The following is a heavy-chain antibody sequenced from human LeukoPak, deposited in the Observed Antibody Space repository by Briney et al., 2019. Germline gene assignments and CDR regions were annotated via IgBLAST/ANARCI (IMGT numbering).Heavy chain of an antibody. CDR2: SIPIFGTA. V-gene: IGHV1-69*13. J-gene: IGHJ6*03. Sequence: ASVKVSCKASGVSFRIYAISWVRQAPGQGQEWRGGSIPIFGTANYAQKFQSRVTITADESTSTAYMELSSLRSEDTAVYYCAKGPYCSSTSCYYYYYMDVWGKGPTVTVSS. CDR1: GVSFRIYA. CDR3: AKGPYCSSTSCYYYYYMDV. D-gene: IGHD2-2*01.